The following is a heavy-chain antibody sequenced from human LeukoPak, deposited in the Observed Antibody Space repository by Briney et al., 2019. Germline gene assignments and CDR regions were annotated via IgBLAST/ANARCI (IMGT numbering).Heavy chain of an antibody. Sequence: GGSLRLSCAASGFTFSSFWMSWVRQAPGKGLEWVADIKQDGSEKYYVDSVKGRFTISRDNAKNSLNLQMNSLRVEDTAVYYCARNRIGWFDYWGQGTLVTVFS. D-gene: IGHD2-15*01. CDR2: IKQDGSEK. V-gene: IGHV3-7*01. J-gene: IGHJ4*02. CDR3: ARNRIGWFDY. CDR1: GFTFSSFW.